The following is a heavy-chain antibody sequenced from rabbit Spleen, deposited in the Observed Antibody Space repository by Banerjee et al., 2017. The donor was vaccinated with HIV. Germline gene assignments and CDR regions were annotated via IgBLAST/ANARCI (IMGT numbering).Heavy chain of an antibody. D-gene: IGHD1-1*01. CDR3: ARRVSGDGYSLDP. J-gene: IGHJ2*01. Sequence: QEQLVESGGGLVQPEGSLTLTCTASGLDFSSSYWICWVRQAPGKGLEWIACIYAGSSGSTYYASWAKGRFTISKTSSTTVTLQMTSLTGADTATHFCARRVSGDGYSLDPWGPGTLVTVS. V-gene: IGHV1S45*01. CDR1: GLDFSSSYW. CDR2: IYAGSSGST.